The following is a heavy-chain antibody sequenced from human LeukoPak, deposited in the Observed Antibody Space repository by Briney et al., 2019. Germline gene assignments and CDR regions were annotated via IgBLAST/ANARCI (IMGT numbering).Heavy chain of an antibody. D-gene: IGHD6-13*01. CDR1: GFTFSSYG. V-gene: IGHV3-33*08. Sequence: PGRSLRLSCAASGFTFSSYGMHWVRQAPGKGLEWVAVIWYDGSNKYYADSVKGRFTISRDNSKNTLYLQMNSLRAEDTAVYYCARDRGLAGYSSSWYLYYFDYWGQGTLVTVSS. CDR2: IWYDGSNK. J-gene: IGHJ4*02. CDR3: ARDRGLAGYSSSWYLYYFDY.